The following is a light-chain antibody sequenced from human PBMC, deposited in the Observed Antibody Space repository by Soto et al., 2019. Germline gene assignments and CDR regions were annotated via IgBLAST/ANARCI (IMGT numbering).Light chain of an antibody. CDR2: CAS. CDR3: QQYGSSPET. CDR1: QTVSSNF. Sequence: EMVLTQSPDTLSLSPGERATLSCRASQTVSSNFLAWYQQRPGQAPRLLIYCASSRATGIPDRFSGSGSGTDFTLTISRLEPEDLAVYYCQQYGSSPETFGQGTKVEIK. V-gene: IGKV3-20*01. J-gene: IGKJ1*01.